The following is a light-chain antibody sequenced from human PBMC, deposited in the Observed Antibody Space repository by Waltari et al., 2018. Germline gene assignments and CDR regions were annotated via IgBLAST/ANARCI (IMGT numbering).Light chain of an antibody. J-gene: IGLJ3*02. V-gene: IGLV5-45*03. Sequence: QAVLPQSSSLSASPGASASLTCPLRSGINVDTYRIYWYQQKPGSPPQFLLKYKSDSDKQQGSGVPSRFSGSKDASANAGILLISGLQSEDEADYYCLIWHSSAWVFGGGTKLTVL. CDR1: SGINVDTYR. CDR2: YKSDSDK. CDR3: LIWHSSAWV.